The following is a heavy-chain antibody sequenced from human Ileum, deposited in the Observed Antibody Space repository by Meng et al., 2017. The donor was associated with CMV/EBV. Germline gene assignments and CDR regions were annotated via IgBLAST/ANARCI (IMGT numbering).Heavy chain of an antibody. Sequence: GGSLRLSCAASGFTFSSYGMHWVRQAPGKGLEWVAFIRYDGRNKYYADSVKGRFTISRDNSKNTLYLQMNSLRAEDTAVYYCAKDAWRFLEPKMDVWGQGTTVTVSS. CDR2: IRYDGRNK. CDR3: AKDAWRFLEPKMDV. J-gene: IGHJ6*02. CDR1: GFTFSSYG. V-gene: IGHV3-30*02. D-gene: IGHD3-3*01.